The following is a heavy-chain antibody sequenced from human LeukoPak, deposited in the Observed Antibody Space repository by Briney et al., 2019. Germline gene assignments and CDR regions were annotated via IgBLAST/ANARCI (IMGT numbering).Heavy chain of an antibody. CDR3: TLYNF. Sequence: ASVKVSCKASGYTFSNHEIHWVRQAPGQSLEWMGGINGGNGDTKYSQELQGRVTISRDTSANTAYMGLSSLRSEDMAVYYCTLYNFWGQGTLVTVSS. D-gene: IGHD3/OR15-3a*01. CDR1: GYTFSNHE. CDR2: INGGNGDT. J-gene: IGHJ4*02. V-gene: IGHV1-3*03.